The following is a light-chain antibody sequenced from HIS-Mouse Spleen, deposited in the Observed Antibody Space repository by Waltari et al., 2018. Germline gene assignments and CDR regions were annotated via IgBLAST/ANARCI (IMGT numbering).Light chain of an antibody. V-gene: IGLV2-23*01. J-gene: IGLJ2*01. Sequence: QSALTQPASVSGSPGQSITIPCTGTSSDVGRYNLVSCYQQHPGKAPNLTIYEGSKRPSGVSNRFSGSKSGNTASLTISGLQAEDEADYYCCSYAGSSTVVFGGGTKLTVL. CDR3: CSYAGSSTVV. CDR2: EGS. CDR1: SSDVGRYNL.